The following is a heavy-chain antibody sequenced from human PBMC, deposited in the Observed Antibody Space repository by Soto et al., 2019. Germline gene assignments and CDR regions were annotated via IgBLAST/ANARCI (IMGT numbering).Heavy chain of an antibody. J-gene: IGHJ4*02. Sequence: QVQLVESGGGVVQPGRSLRLSCAASGFTFSAYGMHWVRQGPGKGLEWVAVIWYDGKNSYYADSVKGRFTISRDTSKNTVYLQMNSLSAEDTAMYYCAREEAPGVTATPLDHWGQGTLVTVSS. D-gene: IGHD2-21*02. CDR2: IWYDGKNS. V-gene: IGHV3-33*01. CDR1: GFTFSAYG. CDR3: AREEAPGVTATPLDH.